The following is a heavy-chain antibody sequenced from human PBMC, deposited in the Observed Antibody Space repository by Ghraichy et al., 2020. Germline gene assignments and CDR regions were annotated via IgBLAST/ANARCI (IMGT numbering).Heavy chain of an antibody. CDR1: GFTFSSYA. V-gene: IGHV3-30*04. Sequence: LSLTCAASGFTFSSYAMHWVRQAPGKGLEWVAVISYDGSNKYYADSVKGRFTISRDNSKNTLYLQMNSLRAEDTAVYYCARDGRSGSYGLGYFQHWGQGTLVTVSS. J-gene: IGHJ1*01. D-gene: IGHD1-26*01. CDR3: ARDGRSGSYGLGYFQH. CDR2: ISYDGSNK.